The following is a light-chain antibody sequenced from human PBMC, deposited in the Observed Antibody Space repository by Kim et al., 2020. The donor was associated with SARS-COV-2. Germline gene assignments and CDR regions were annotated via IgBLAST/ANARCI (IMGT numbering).Light chain of an antibody. CDR2: DAT. CDR3: LVSYKGARV. CDR1: NGAVTISHY. J-gene: IGLJ6*01. Sequence: PGGPVTLTCASRNGAVTISHYPYWFQKRPGQAPRTLIYDATSRHSWTPARFSGSLLGGKAALTLSGAQPEDEADYYCLVSYKGARVFGGGTKVTVL. V-gene: IGLV7-46*01.